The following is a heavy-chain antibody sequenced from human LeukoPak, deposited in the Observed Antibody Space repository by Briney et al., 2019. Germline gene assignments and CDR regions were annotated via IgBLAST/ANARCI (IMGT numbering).Heavy chain of an antibody. CDR1: GGYLNSGGYY. D-gene: IGHD3-16*01. J-gene: IGHJ5*02. CDR2: IYYSGTT. CDR3: ARGWGWFEP. V-gene: IGHV4-31*03. Sequence: SETLSLTCTVSGGYLNSGGYYWTWIRQLPGKGLDWIGSIYYSGTTSYNSSLKSRVTMSVDTSKNQFSLNLISMTAADTAVYYCARGWGWFEPWGQGTLVTVSS.